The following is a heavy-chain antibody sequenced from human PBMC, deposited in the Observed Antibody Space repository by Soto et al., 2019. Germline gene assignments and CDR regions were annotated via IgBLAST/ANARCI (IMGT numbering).Heavy chain of an antibody. CDR1: GDSVSSNSAA. J-gene: IGHJ3*02. Sequence: KQSPTLSLTCAISGDSVSSNSAAWDWIRQSPSRGPEWLGRTYYRSKWYNDYAVSVKSRITINPDTSKNQFSLQLNSVTPEDTAVYYCARDRDSSSWYKSRGGAFDIWGQGTMVTVSS. V-gene: IGHV6-1*01. CDR3: ARDRDSSSWYKSRGGAFDI. CDR2: TYYRSKWYN. D-gene: IGHD6-13*01.